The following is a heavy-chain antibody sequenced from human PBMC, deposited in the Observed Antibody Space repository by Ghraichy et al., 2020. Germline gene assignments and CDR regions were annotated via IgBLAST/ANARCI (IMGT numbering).Heavy chain of an antibody. CDR3: ARHDDPKSSTFDP. J-gene: IGHJ5*02. CDR1: GVSISNFY. CDR2: IYYTGST. D-gene: IGHD6-19*01. Sequence: SETLSLTCTVSGVSISNFYWSWIRLPPGKGLEWIGYIYYTGSTNYNPSLKSRVTISVDTSNNQFSLKLRSVTAADTAVYYCARHDDPKSSTFDPWGQGSLVTVSS. V-gene: IGHV4-59*01.